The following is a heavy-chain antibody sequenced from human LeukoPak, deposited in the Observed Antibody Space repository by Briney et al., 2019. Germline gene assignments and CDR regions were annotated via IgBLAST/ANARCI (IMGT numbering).Heavy chain of an antibody. V-gene: IGHV4-30-2*01. Sequence: SETLSLTCAVSGGPISSGGYSWSWIRQPPGKGLEWIGYIYHSGSTYYNPSLKSRVTISVDRSKNQFSLKLSSVTAADTAVYYCARGGMYSAFDIWGQGTMVTVSS. D-gene: IGHD1-26*01. CDR1: GGPISSGGYS. J-gene: IGHJ3*02. CDR2: IYHSGST. CDR3: ARGGMYSAFDI.